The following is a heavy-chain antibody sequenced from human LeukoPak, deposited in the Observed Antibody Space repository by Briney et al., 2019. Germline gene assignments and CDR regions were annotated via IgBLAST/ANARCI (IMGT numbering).Heavy chain of an antibody. CDR2: IKEDGSER. D-gene: IGHD1-1*01. CDR3: ARTTGTRDY. Sequence: GGSLRLSCEGSAFIFSGHWMNWVRQTPGKGPEWVASIKEDGSERQYVDSVKGRFSISRDNAKNSLYLQMNSLRDEDTAVYYCARTTGTRDYWGQGTLVTVSS. V-gene: IGHV3-7*01. CDR1: AFIFSGHW. J-gene: IGHJ4*02.